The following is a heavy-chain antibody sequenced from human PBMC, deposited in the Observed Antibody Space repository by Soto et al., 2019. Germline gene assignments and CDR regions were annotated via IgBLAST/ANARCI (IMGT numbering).Heavy chain of an antibody. CDR2: INPSGGST. CDR1: GGTFSSYA. D-gene: IGHD4-4*01. J-gene: IGHJ5*02. Sequence: ASVKVSCKASGGTFSSYAISWVRQAPGQGLEWMGIINPSGGSTSYAQKFQGRVTMTRDTSTSTAYMELSSLRSEDTAVYYCARDTLNTVTKDWFDPWGQGTLVTVSS. CDR3: ARDTLNTVTKDWFDP. V-gene: IGHV1-46*01.